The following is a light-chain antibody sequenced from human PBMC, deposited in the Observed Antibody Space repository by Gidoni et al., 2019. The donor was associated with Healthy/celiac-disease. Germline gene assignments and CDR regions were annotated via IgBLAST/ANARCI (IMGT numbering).Light chain of an antibody. CDR1: SSNIGAGYD. Sequence: QSVLTQAPSVSGSPGQRVTISCTGSSSNIGAGYDVHWYQRLPGTAPNLLIYGNSNRPSGVPDRFSGSKSGTSASLAITGLQAEDEADYYCQSYDSSLSSWVFGGGTKLTVL. CDR3: QSYDSSLSSWV. CDR2: GNS. V-gene: IGLV1-40*01. J-gene: IGLJ3*02.